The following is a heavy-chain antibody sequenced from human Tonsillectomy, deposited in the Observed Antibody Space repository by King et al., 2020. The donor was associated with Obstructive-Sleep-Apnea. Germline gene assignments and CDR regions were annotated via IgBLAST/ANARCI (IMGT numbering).Heavy chain of an antibody. CDR3: ARETGGSYWDYYYGMDV. CDR1: GGSINSYY. D-gene: IGHD1-26*01. Sequence: VQLQESGPGLVKPSETLSLTCTVSGGSINSYYWSWIRQPPGKGLEWIGYIYYSGSTNYNPSLKSRVIISVDTSKNQFSLNLTSVTAADTAVYYCARETGGSYWDYYYGMDVWGQGTTVTVSS. V-gene: IGHV4-59*01. J-gene: IGHJ6*02. CDR2: IYYSGST.